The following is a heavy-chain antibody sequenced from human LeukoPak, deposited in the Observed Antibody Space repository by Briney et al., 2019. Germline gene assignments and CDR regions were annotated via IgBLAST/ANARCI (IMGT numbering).Heavy chain of an antibody. Sequence: GESLKISCKGSGYSFTSYWIGWVRQMPGKGLEWMGIIYPGDSDTRYSPSFQGQVTISADKSISTAYLQWSSLKASDTAMYYCARQRRCSGGSCYAMDVWGQGTTVTVSS. CDR3: ARQRRCSGGSCYAMDV. CDR1: GYSFTSYW. CDR2: IYPGDSDT. V-gene: IGHV5-51*01. D-gene: IGHD2-15*01. J-gene: IGHJ6*02.